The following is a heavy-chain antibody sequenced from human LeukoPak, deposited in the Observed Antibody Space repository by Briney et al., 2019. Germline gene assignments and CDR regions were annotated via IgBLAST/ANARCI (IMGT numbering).Heavy chain of an antibody. CDR3: ARVMLYYFDY. D-gene: IGHD2-21*01. CDR1: GGSISSSSYY. V-gene: IGHV4-39*01. J-gene: IGHJ4*02. Sequence: SETLSLTCTVSGGSISSSSYYWGWIRQPPGKGLEWIGSIYYSGSTYYNPSLKSRVTISVDTSKNQFSLKLSPVTAADTAVYYCARVMLYYFDYWGQGTLVTVSS. CDR2: IYYSGST.